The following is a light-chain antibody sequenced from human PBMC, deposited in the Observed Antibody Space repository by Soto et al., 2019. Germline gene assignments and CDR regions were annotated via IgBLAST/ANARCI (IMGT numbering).Light chain of an antibody. J-gene: IGLJ2*01. CDR3: SSYTSSSTVV. Sequence: QSALTQPASVSGSPGQSITISCTGTSSDVGGYKYVSWYQQHPGKAPKVMIYEVSNRPSGVSNRFSGSKPGNTASLTISGLQAEDEADYYCSSYTSSSTVVFGGGTKLTVL. V-gene: IGLV2-14*01. CDR2: EVS. CDR1: SSDVGGYKY.